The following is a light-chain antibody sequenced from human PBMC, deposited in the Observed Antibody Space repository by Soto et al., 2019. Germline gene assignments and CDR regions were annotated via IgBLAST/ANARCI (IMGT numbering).Light chain of an antibody. CDR1: QGISSY. V-gene: IGKV1-8*01. CDR2: DAS. J-gene: IGKJ5*01. Sequence: IRVTPAPSSFSSSTGDRATITFRASQGISSYLAWYQQKPGKAPKLLIYDASTVEAGVPSRFSGSGSGTDFTLTISSLQPEDFATYYCQQFSNYPHVFGQGTRLEI. CDR3: QQFSNYPHV.